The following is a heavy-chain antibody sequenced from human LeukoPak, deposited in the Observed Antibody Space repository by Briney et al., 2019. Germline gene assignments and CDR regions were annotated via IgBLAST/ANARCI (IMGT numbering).Heavy chain of an antibody. CDR3: AREMATIKGYFDL. Sequence: GGSLRLSCTASGFTFDDYAMHWVRQAPGKGLEWVSGISWNTGNIGYADSVEGRFTISRDNAKNSLYLQMNSLRAEDTAVYYCAREMATIKGYFDLWGRGTLVTVSS. J-gene: IGHJ2*01. V-gene: IGHV3-9*01. D-gene: IGHD5-24*01. CDR2: ISWNTGNI. CDR1: GFTFDDYA.